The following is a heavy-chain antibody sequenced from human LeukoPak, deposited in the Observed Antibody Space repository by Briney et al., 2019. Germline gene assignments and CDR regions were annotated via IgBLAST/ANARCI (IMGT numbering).Heavy chain of an antibody. Sequence: GGSLRLSCAASGFTFSSYAMSWVRQAPGKGLEWVSAISNSGGGRYYADSVKGRFTISRDNAKNTLYLQMNSLRAEDTAVYYCARAGGFQTVTQFDYWGQGTLVTVSS. CDR2: ISNSGGGR. V-gene: IGHV3-23*01. CDR3: ARAGGFQTVTQFDY. D-gene: IGHD4-11*01. CDR1: GFTFSSYA. J-gene: IGHJ4*02.